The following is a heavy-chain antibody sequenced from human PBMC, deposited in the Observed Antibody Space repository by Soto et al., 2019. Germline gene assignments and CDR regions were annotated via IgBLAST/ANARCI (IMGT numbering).Heavy chain of an antibody. V-gene: IGHV4-59*01. D-gene: IGHD6-13*01. J-gene: IGHJ4*02. Sequence: PSETLSLTCAVSGDSIIGIYHWTWIRQPPGKGLEWIGYIHYSGTTSFFPSYNPSLRSRVTISEDTSKNQFSLKLLSVTTADTAVYFCAAGEASSRNLAPYYLDFWGQGTLVTV. CDR2: IHYSGTT. CDR1: GDSIIGIYH. CDR3: AAGEASSRNLAPYYLDF.